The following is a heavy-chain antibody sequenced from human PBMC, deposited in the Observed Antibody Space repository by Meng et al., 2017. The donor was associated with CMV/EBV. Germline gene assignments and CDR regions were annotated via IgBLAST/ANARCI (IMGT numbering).Heavy chain of an antibody. V-gene: IGHV1-2*02. D-gene: IGHD6-6*01. CDR2: INPNSGGT. CDR3: ASRRGIDRIAARRGWFDP. CDR1: GYTFTGYY. Sequence: ASVKVSCKASGYTFTGYYMHWVRQAPGQGLEWMGWINPNSGGTNYAQKFQGRVTMTRDTSISTAYMELNRLRSDDTAVYYCASRRGIDRIAARRGWFDPWGQGTLVTVSS. J-gene: IGHJ5*02.